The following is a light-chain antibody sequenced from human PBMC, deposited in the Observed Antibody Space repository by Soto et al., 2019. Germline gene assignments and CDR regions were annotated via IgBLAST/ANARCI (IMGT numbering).Light chain of an antibody. J-gene: IGKJ5*01. CDR2: GAS. CDR1: QSVSSSY. V-gene: IGKV3-20*01. CDR3: QLYGRSRIT. Sequence: EIVLTQSPGTLSLSPGERATLSCRASQSVSSSYLAWYQQKPGQAPRLLIHGASSRATGIPERFSGSGSGTDFTLDISGLESADFAVYYCQLYGRSRITFGQGTRLETK.